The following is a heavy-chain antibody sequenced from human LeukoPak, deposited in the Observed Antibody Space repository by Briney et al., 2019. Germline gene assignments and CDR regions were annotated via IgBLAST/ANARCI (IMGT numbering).Heavy chain of an antibody. CDR1: GFTFSSYA. J-gene: IGHJ1*01. CDR2: ISYDGSNK. V-gene: IGHV3-30-3*01. CDR3: ARDSSGYSAEYFQH. D-gene: IGHD3-22*01. Sequence: PGRSLRLPCAASGFTFSSYAMHWVRQAPGKGLEWVAVISYDGSNKYYADSVKGRFTISRDNSKNTLYLQMNSLRAEDTAVYYCARDSSGYSAEYFQHWGQGTLVTVSS.